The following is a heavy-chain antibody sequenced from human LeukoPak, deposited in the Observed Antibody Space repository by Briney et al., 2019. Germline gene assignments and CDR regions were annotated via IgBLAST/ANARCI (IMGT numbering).Heavy chain of an antibody. CDR1: GGTSSSYA. CDR3: ARAQKRLVPHWFDP. J-gene: IGHJ5*02. D-gene: IGHD6-19*01. Sequence: SVKVSCKASGGTSSSYAISWVRQAPGQGLEWMGGIIPIFGTANYAQKFQGRVTITTDESTSTAYMELSSLRSEDTAVYYCARAQKRLVPHWFDPWGQGTLVTVSS. V-gene: IGHV1-69*05. CDR2: IIPIFGTA.